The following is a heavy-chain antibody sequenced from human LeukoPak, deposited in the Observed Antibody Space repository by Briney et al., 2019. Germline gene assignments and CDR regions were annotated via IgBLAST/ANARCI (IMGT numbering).Heavy chain of an antibody. V-gene: IGHV3-7*01. CDR3: AREEDNADEYLREDY. CDR2: IKQDGSEK. J-gene: IGHJ4*02. CDR1: GFPFSSYW. Sequence: GGSLRLSCAASGFPFSSYWMTWVRQAPGKGLEWVANIKQDGSEKYYVDSVKGRFTISRDNAKNSLYLQMNSLRAEDTAVYYCAREEDNADEYLREDYWGQGILVTVSS. D-gene: IGHD2/OR15-2a*01.